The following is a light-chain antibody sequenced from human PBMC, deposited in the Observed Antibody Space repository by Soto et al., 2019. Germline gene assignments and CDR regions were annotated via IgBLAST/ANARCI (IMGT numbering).Light chain of an antibody. CDR3: LQYNNRPPYT. Sequence: MVMTQSPATLSVSPGERATLSCRASQSVSSNLAWYQQKPGQAPRLLISGASTRATGVPARFSGSGSGTEFTLTISSLHSEDFAVYYCLQYNNRPPYTFGQGTKLEIK. CDR2: GAS. V-gene: IGKV3-15*01. CDR1: QSVSSN. J-gene: IGKJ2*01.